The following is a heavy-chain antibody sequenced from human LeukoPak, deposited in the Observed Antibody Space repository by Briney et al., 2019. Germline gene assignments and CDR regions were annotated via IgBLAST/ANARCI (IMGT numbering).Heavy chain of an antibody. D-gene: IGHD6-19*01. CDR2: IWYDGSNK. CDR3: ARDHSSGWYSDYFDY. J-gene: IGHJ4*02. V-gene: IGHV3-33*01. Sequence: GGSLRLSCAASGFTFSSYGMHWVRQAPGKGLEWVAVIWYDGSNKYYADSVKGRFTISRDNSKDTLYLQMNSLRAEDTAVYYCARDHSSGWYSDYFDYWGQGTLVTVSS. CDR1: GFTFSSYG.